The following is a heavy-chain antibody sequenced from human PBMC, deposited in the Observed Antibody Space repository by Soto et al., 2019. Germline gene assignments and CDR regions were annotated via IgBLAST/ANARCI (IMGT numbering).Heavy chain of an antibody. J-gene: IGHJ6*02. V-gene: IGHV5-51*01. CDR2: IYPGDSDT. Sequence: PGESLKISCKRSGYSFTSYWIGWVRQMPGKGLEWMGIIYPGDSDTRYSPSFQGQVTISADKSISTAYLQWSSLKASDTAMYYCARHLRCYSCYVRIGQKNYDYDMDVWRHGTTGTVSS. CDR3: ARHLRCYSCYVRIGQKNYDYDMDV. CDR1: GYSFTSYW. D-gene: IGHD3-10*02.